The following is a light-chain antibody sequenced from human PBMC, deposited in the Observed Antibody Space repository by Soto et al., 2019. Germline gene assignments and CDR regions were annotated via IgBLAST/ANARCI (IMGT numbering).Light chain of an antibody. CDR2: AAS. V-gene: IGKV1-27*01. Sequence: DLQLTQSPSSLSASVGDRVTITCQASQGFSHYLAWYQKKPVKFPKLLIYAASTLQSGVPSRFSGSGSGTDFTLTISSLQPEDVATYYCQKNNSAPRTFGQGTKLEIK. J-gene: IGKJ1*01. CDR3: QKNNSAPRT. CDR1: QGFSHY.